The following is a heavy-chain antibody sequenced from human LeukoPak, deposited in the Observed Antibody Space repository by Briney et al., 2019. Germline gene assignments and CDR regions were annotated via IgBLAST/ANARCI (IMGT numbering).Heavy chain of an antibody. CDR2: TYYRSKCYN. Sequence: SQTLSLTSAISGDSVSSNTAAWNWIRQSPSRGLEWLGSTYYRSKCYNDYAVSVKSRITINPATSKNQFSLQLNSVTPEDAAVYYCARVDYYDSSGYFFDYWGQGTLVTVSS. D-gene: IGHD3-22*01. J-gene: IGHJ4*02. V-gene: IGHV6-1*01. CDR1: GDSVSSNTAA. CDR3: ARVDYYDSSGYFFDY.